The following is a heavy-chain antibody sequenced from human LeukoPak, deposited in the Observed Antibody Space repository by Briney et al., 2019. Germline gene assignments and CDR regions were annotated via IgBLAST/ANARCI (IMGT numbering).Heavy chain of an antibody. Sequence: PGGSLRLSCAASGFTFSSYGMHWVRQAPGQGLEWMGWINPNSGGTNYAQKFQGRVTMTRDTSISTAYMELSRLRSDDTAVYYCARGNWFDPWGQGTLVTVSS. CDR2: INPNSGGT. CDR1: GFTFSSYG. CDR3: ARGNWFDP. J-gene: IGHJ5*02. V-gene: IGHV1-2*02.